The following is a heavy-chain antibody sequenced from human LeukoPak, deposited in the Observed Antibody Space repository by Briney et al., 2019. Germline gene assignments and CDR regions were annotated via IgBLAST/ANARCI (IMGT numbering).Heavy chain of an antibody. CDR2: INHSGST. J-gene: IGHJ6*02. Sequence: PSETLSLTCAVYGGSFSGYYWSWIRQPPGKGLEWIGEINHSGSTNYNPSLKSRVTISVDTSKNQFSLKLTSVTAADTAVYYCARSYSGTGYYYYGMDVWGQGTTVTVSS. CDR1: GGSFSGYY. CDR3: ARSYSGTGYYYYGMDV. V-gene: IGHV4-34*01. D-gene: IGHD1-26*01.